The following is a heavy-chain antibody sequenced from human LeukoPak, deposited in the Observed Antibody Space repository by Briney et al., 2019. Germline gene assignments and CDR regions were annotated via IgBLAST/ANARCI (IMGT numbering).Heavy chain of an antibody. D-gene: IGHD6-6*01. CDR1: GYTFTSYG. J-gene: IGHJ3*02. CDR2: ISAYNGNT. CDR3: ARDTGRAAARPITFDI. Sequence: GASVKVSCKASGYTFTSYGISWVRQAPGQGLEWMGWISAYNGNTNYAQKLQGRVTMTTDTSTSTAYMELRSLRSDDTAVYYCARDTGRAAARPITFDIWGQGTMVTVSS. V-gene: IGHV1-18*01.